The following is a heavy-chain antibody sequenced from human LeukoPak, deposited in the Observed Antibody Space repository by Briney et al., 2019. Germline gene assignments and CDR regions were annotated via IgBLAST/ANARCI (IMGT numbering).Heavy chain of an antibody. V-gene: IGHV3-7*01. CDR2: IKHDGSEK. CDR1: GFIFTNYF. J-gene: IGHJ4*02. Sequence: PGGSLRLSCAASGFIFTNYFMSWVRQAPGKGLEWVASIKHDGSEKYYVDSVGGRFTFSRDNTMDSLYLQMSSLRAEDTAVYYCATDRGWRTSGYYLYYFEYWGQGTLVTYSS. D-gene: IGHD3-3*01. CDR3: ATDRGWRTSGYYLYYFEY.